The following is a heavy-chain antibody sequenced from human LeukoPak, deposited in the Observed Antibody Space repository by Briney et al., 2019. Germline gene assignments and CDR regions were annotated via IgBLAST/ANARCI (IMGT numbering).Heavy chain of an antibody. J-gene: IGHJ4*02. CDR1: GGSFSGYY. D-gene: IGHD3-22*01. CDR3: ARGSRSHYYDSSGYDY. Sequence: PSETLSLTCAVYGGSFSGYYWSWIRQPPGKGLEWIGEINHSGSTNYNPSLKSRVTISVDTSKNQFSLKLSSVTAADTAVYYCARGSRSHYYDSSGYDYWGQGTLVTVSS. CDR2: INHSGST. V-gene: IGHV4-34*01.